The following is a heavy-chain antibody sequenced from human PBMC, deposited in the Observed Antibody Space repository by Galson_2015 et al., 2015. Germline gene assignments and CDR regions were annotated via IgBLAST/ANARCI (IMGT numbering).Heavy chain of an antibody. Sequence: PALVKPTQPLTLTCTFSGLSLTTSGVGVGWIRQPPGKALEWLALIYWDDDKRYRPSLKSRLTITKDTSKNQVVLTMTDMDPVDTATYYCARPFHDILTGYYRGYFDYWGQGTLVTVS. D-gene: IGHD3-9*01. CDR2: IYWDDDK. CDR3: ARPFHDILTGYYRGYFDY. J-gene: IGHJ4*02. CDR1: GLSLTTSGVG. V-gene: IGHV2-5*02.